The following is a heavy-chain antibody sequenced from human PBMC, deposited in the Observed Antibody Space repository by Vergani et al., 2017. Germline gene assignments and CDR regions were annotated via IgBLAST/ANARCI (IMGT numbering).Heavy chain of an antibody. V-gene: IGHV3-30*02. CDR2: IRYDGTKR. CDR1: GFIFSDHY. J-gene: IGHJ1*01. D-gene: IGHD3-22*01. Sequence: QVQLVESGGGLVKPGGSLRLSCAASGFIFSDHYMDWVRQAPGKGLEWVAFIRYDGTKRFYGDSVKGRFTISRDNSQTTVFLQMNSLRADDSAVYYCTKAGQYDSDNFHDSWGQGALVTVAS. CDR3: TKAGQYDSDNFHDS.